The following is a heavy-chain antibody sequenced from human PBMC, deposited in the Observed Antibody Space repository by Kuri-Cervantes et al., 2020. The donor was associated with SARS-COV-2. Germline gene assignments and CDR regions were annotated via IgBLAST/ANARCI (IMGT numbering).Heavy chain of an antibody. J-gene: IGHJ4*02. Sequence: GESLKISCAASGFTFSSYSVNWVRQAPGKGLEWVSSISSSSSYIYYADSVKGRFTISRDNAKNSLYLQMNSLRAEDTALYYCAREKGSSSWPIDYWGQGTLVTVSS. D-gene: IGHD6-13*01. V-gene: IGHV3-21*04. CDR1: GFTFSSYS. CDR3: AREKGSSSWPIDY. CDR2: ISSSSSYI.